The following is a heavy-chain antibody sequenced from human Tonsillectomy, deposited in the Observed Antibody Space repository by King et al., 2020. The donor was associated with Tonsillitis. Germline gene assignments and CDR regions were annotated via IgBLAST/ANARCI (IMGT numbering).Heavy chain of an antibody. Sequence: QLQESGPGLLKPSETLSLTCTVSGGSISSYYWSWIRQPAGKGLEWIGRIYTSGTTNYNPSLKSRVTMSVDTSKNQFPLKLGSVTAADTAVYYCARGIVLRFLELFDYWGQGTLVTVSS. CDR2: IYTSGTT. CDR3: ARGIVLRFLELFDY. CDR1: GGSISSYY. D-gene: IGHD3-3*01. J-gene: IGHJ4*02. V-gene: IGHV4-4*07.